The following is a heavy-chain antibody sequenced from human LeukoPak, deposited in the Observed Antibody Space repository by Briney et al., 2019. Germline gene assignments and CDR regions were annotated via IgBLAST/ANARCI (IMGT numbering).Heavy chain of an antibody. Sequence: PSETLSLTCTVSGGSISSGSYYWSWIRQPAGKGLERIGRIYTSGSTNYNPSLKSRVTISVDTSKNQFSLKLSSVTAADTAVYYCARGKGAYDSSGYWGYYFDYWGQGTLVTVSS. J-gene: IGHJ4*02. CDR1: GGSISSGSYY. D-gene: IGHD3-22*01. V-gene: IGHV4-61*02. CDR2: IYTSGST. CDR3: ARGKGAYDSSGYWGYYFDY.